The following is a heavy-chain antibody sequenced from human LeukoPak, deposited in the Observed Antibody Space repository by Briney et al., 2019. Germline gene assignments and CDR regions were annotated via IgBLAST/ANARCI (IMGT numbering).Heavy chain of an antibody. V-gene: IGHV3-30-3*01. D-gene: IGHD1-14*01. Sequence: GGSLRLSCATSGFTFSNYNMNWVRQAPGKGLEWVAVISYDGSNKYYADSVKGRFTISRDNSKNTLYLQMNSLRAEDTAVYYCARGRSGFDIWGQGTMVTVSS. CDR2: ISYDGSNK. J-gene: IGHJ3*02. CDR1: GFTFSNYN. CDR3: ARGRSGFDI.